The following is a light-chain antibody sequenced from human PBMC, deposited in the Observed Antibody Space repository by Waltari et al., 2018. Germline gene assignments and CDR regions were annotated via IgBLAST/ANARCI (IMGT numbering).Light chain of an antibody. V-gene: IGKV3-20*01. Sequence: IVLTKSPGTLSLYPGERDTLSCRASQSVGTFLVWYQQKPGQAPRLLIQGASTRATGTPDRVSGSGSGTDFSLTISRLEPEDFAMYYCQHYVRLPVTFGQGTKVEI. CDR3: QHYVRLPVT. CDR2: GAS. CDR1: QSVGTF. J-gene: IGKJ1*01.